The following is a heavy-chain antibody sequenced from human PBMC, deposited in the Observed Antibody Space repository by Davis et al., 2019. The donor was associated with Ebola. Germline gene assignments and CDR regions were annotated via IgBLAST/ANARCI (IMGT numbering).Heavy chain of an antibody. V-gene: IGHV4-59*08. J-gene: IGHJ4*02. Sequence: MPSETLSLTCTVSGGSISSYYWSWIRQPPGKGLEWIGYIYYSGSTNYNPSLKSRVTISVDTSKNQFSLKLSSVTAADTAVYYCARVVYSGYDEFDYWGQGTLVTVSS. CDR2: IYYSGST. CDR3: ARVVYSGYDEFDY. CDR1: GGSISSYY. D-gene: IGHD5-12*01.